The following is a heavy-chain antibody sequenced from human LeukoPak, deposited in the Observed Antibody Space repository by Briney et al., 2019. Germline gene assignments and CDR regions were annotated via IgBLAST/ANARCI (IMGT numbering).Heavy chain of an antibody. CDR1: GFTFSSYS. CDR3: ARGGGAGAYYYYYGMDV. CDR2: ISSSSSYI. J-gene: IGHJ6*02. Sequence: PGGSLRLSCAASGFTFSSYSMNWVRQAPGKGLEWVSSISSSSSYIYYADSVKGRFTISRDNAKNSLYLQMNSLRAEDTAVYYCARGGGAGAYYYYYGMDVWGQGTTVTVSS. D-gene: IGHD3-16*01. V-gene: IGHV3-21*01.